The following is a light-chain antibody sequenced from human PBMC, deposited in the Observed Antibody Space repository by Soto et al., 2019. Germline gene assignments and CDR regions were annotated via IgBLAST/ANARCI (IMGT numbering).Light chain of an antibody. CDR2: AAS. Sequence: DIQMTQSPSSLSASVGDRVTITCRASQGINTYLAWYQQKPGKVPKLLIYAASTLQSGVPSRFSGSGSGTDFTLTISSLQPEDFATYYCQKYDSAPRTFGQGTKVQIK. V-gene: IGKV1-27*01. CDR3: QKYDSAPRT. CDR1: QGINTY. J-gene: IGKJ1*01.